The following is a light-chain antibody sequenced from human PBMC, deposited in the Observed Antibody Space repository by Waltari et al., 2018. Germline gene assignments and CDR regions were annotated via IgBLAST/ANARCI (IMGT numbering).Light chain of an antibody. J-gene: IGKJ3*01. CDR2: AAS. CDR1: QSISSY. CDR3: QHYDGSPYT. Sequence: DIQMTQSPSSLSASVGDRVTITCRASQSISSYLNWYQQKPGKAPKLLIYAASSLQSGVPSRFSGSGSGTDFTLTISSLQPEDFAMYYCQHYDGSPYTFGPGTKLEIK. V-gene: IGKV1-39*01.